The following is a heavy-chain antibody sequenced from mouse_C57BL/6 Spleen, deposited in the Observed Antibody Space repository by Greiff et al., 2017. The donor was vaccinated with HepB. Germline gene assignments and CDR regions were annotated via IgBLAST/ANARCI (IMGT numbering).Heavy chain of an antibody. V-gene: IGHV1-54*01. CDR1: GYAFTNYL. CDR2: INPGSGGT. Sequence: QVQLQQSGAELVRPGTSVKVSCKASGYAFTNYLIEWVKQRPGQGLEWIGVINPGSGGTNYNEKFKGKATLTADKSSSTAYMQLSSLTSEDSAVYFCAREGDMLRLPSNAMDYWGQGTSVTVSS. J-gene: IGHJ4*01. CDR3: AREGDMLRLPSNAMDY. D-gene: IGHD1-2*01.